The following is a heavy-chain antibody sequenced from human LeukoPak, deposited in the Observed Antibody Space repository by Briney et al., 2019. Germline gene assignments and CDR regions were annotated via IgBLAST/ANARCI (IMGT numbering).Heavy chain of an antibody. V-gene: IGHV4-59*08. CDR2: AYYSGHT. J-gene: IGHJ4*02. CDR1: GGSISSYY. Sequence: SETLSLTCTVSGGSISSYYWSWIRQPPGKGMEWIGYAYYSGHTNYNSSLKSRVTMSLDTSKSQFSLRLSSVTAADTAVYFCARHPFATPFDYWGPGTLVTVSS. D-gene: IGHD2-15*01. CDR3: ARHPFATPFDY.